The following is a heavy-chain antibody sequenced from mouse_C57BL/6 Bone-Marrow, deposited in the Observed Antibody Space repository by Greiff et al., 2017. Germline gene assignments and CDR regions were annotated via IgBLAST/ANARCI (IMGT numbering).Heavy chain of an antibody. CDR1: GYTFTSYW. Sequence: VQLQQPGAELVKPGASVKLSCKASGYTFTSYWMHWVKQRPGQGLEWIGMIHPNSCSTNYNEKFKSKATLTVDKSSSTAYMQLSSLTSEDSAVYYCARCGYFYFDYWGQGTTLTVSS. CDR3: ARCGYFYFDY. CDR2: IHPNSCST. J-gene: IGHJ2*01. D-gene: IGHD2-3*01. V-gene: IGHV1-64*01.